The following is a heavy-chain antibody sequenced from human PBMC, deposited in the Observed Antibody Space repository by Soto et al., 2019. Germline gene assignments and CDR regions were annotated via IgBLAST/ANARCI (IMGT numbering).Heavy chain of an antibody. CDR1: GYTFINYG. J-gene: IGHJ6*02. V-gene: IGHV1-18*01. D-gene: IGHD5-18*01. Sequence: QVQLVQSGTEVKKPGASVKVSCKTSGYTFINYGISWVRQAPGQGLEWMGWISPYNDDTKYAQNFQGRVTMTTDTSTRTAYMNLRSLRSDDTAIYYCARDGFYAGSGRYSYGYSPPRFSAMDVWGQGTTVTVS. CDR3: ARDGFYAGSGRYSYGYSPPRFSAMDV. CDR2: ISPYNDDT.